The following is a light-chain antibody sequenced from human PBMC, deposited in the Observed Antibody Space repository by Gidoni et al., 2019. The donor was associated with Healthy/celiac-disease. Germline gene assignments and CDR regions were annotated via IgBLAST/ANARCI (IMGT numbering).Light chain of an antibody. J-gene: IGLJ2*01. CDR1: SSDVGGYNY. V-gene: IGLV2-14*03. CDR2: DVS. CDR3: SSYTSSSTLVV. Sequence: QSALPQPASVSGSPGQSSTISCTGTSSDVGGYNYVAWYQPHPGKAPKLMIYDVSNRPSGVTNRFSGSKSGNTASLTISGLQAEDEADYYCSSYTSSSTLVVFGGGTKLTVL.